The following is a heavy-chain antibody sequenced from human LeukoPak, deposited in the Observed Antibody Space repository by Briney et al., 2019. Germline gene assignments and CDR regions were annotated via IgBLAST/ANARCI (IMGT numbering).Heavy chain of an antibody. CDR2: IIPIFGTA. J-gene: IGHJ6*03. Sequence: ASVKVSCKASGGTFSSYAISWVRQAPGQGLEWMGGIIPIFGTANYAQKFQGRVTITADKSTSTAYMELSSLRSDDTAVYYCARAQGQSRYGYGAAYYYYMDVWGKGTTVTVSS. D-gene: IGHD5-18*01. CDR3: ARAQGQSRYGYGAAYYYYMDV. CDR1: GGTFSSYA. V-gene: IGHV1-69*06.